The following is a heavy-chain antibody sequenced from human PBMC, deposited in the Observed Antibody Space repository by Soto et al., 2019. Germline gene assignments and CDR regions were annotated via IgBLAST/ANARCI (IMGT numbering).Heavy chain of an antibody. CDR2: IYHSGST. J-gene: IGHJ3*02. D-gene: IGHD3-10*01. V-gene: IGHV4-30-2*01. CDR1: GGSISSGGYS. Sequence: QLQLQESGSGLVKPSQTLSLTCAVSGGSISSGGYSWIWIRQPPGKGLEWIGYIYHSGSTYYNPSLKSRVTISGYKSKNPFSLKLSSVTAADTAVYYCARTGVIDGFDIWGQGTMVTGSS. CDR3: ARTGVIDGFDI.